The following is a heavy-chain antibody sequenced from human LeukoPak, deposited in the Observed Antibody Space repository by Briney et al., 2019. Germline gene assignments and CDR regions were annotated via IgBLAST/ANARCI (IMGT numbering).Heavy chain of an antibody. Sequence: GGSLRLSCAASGFTFSSYGMHWVRQAPGKGLEWVAVISYDGSNKYYADSVEGRFTISRDNSKNTLYPQMNSLRAEDTAVYYCAKGPSAYYYDSSYWGQGTLVTVSS. J-gene: IGHJ4*02. CDR1: GFTFSSYG. CDR3: AKGPSAYYYDSSY. V-gene: IGHV3-30*18. D-gene: IGHD3-22*01. CDR2: ISYDGSNK.